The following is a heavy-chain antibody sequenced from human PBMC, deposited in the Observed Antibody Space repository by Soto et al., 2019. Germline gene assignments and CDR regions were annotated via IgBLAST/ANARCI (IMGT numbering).Heavy chain of an antibody. V-gene: IGHV3-9*01. CDR3: AKGFPRGEIDY. CDR2: ISWNSGSI. J-gene: IGHJ4*02. CDR1: GFTFDDYA. D-gene: IGHD3-16*01. Sequence: EVQLVESGGGLVQPGRSLRLSCAASGFTFDDYAMHWVRQAPGKGLEWVSGISWNSGSIGYADSVKGRFTISRDNAKNSLYLQMNSLRAEDTALYYCAKGFPRGEIDYWGQGTLVTVSS.